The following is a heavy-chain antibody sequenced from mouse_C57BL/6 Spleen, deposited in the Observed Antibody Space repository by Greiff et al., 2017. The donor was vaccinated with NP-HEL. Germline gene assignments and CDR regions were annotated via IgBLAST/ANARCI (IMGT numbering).Heavy chain of an antibody. CDR3: AREDFYWYFDV. Sequence: VQLQQSGAELARPGASVKMSCKASGYTFTSYTMHWVKQRPGQGLEWIGYINPSSGYTKYNQKFKDKATLTADKSSSTAYMQFSSLTSEDSAIYYCAREDFYWYFDVWGTGTTVTVSS. CDR2: INPSSGYT. CDR1: GYTFTSYT. J-gene: IGHJ1*03. V-gene: IGHV1-4*01.